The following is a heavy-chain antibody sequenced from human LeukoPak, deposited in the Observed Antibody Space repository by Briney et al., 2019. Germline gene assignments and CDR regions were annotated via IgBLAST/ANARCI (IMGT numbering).Heavy chain of an antibody. Sequence: GASVRISCKASGYTFTSYDINSVRHATGQGLERMGWMNPNSGNTGYAQKFQGRVTMTRNTSISTAYMELSSLRSEDTAVYYCARGGAYGGNAGSWFYWGQGTLVTVSS. CDR3: ARGGAYGGNAGSWFY. J-gene: IGHJ4*02. CDR2: MNPNSGNT. V-gene: IGHV1-8*01. CDR1: GYTFTSYD. D-gene: IGHD2-21*01.